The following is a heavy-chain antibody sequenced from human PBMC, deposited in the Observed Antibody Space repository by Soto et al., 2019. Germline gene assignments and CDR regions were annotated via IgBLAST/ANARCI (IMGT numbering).Heavy chain of an antibody. J-gene: IGHJ4*02. CDR1: GFIVSSNY. CDR3: VKGEYYYDSSGYYPFDY. D-gene: IGHD3-22*01. CDR2: INSGGTT. V-gene: IGHV3-66*01. Sequence: PGGSLRLSCAASGFIVSSNYMSWVRQAPGKGLEWVSVINSGGTTLYADSVKGRFTISRDNSKNTLYLQMSSLRADDTAVYYCVKGEYYYDSSGYYPFDYWGQGT.